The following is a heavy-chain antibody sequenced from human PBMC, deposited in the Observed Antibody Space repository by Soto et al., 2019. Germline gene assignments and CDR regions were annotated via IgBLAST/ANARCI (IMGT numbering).Heavy chain of an antibody. Sequence: ASVKVSCKASGYTFTGYYMHWVRQAPGQGLEWMGWINPNSGGTNYAQKFHGRVTMTRDTSISTAYMELSRLRSDDTAVYYCARALELLWFGELRDTPDYGMDVWGQGTTVTVSS. D-gene: IGHD3-10*01. CDR3: ARALELLWFGELRDTPDYGMDV. J-gene: IGHJ6*02. CDR2: INPNSGGT. CDR1: GYTFTGYY. V-gene: IGHV1-2*02.